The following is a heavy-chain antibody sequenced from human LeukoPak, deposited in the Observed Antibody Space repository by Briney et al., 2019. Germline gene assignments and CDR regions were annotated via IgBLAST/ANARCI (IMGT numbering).Heavy chain of an antibody. D-gene: IGHD2-2*02. J-gene: IGHJ4*02. CDR3: AGRYFCSSTSCYTFDY. Sequence: ASETLSLTCTVSGGSISSYYWNWIRQSPGKGLEWIGEINHSGSTNYNPSLKSRVTISVDTSKNQFSLKLNSVTAADTAVYYCAGRYFCSSTSCYTFDYWGQGTLVTVSS. CDR2: INHSGST. V-gene: IGHV4-34*01. CDR1: GGSISSYY.